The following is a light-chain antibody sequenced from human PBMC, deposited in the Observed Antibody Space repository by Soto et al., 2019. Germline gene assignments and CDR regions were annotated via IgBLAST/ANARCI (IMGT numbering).Light chain of an antibody. J-gene: IGKJ1*01. V-gene: IGKV1-17*01. CDR2: AAS. CDR1: QSVTTY. Sequence: DIQMTQSPSSLSASVGDRVTITCRASQSVTTYLHWYQQKPGNAPKRLIYAASSLQIGVPSRFSGSGSGTEFTLTISSLQPEDFATYYCLQHNTYPRTFGQGTKVDIK. CDR3: LQHNTYPRT.